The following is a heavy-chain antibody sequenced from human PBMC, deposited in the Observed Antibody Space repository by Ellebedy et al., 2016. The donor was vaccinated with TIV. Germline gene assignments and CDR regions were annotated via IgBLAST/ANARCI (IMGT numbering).Heavy chain of an antibody. CDR2: IYSGGST. CDR3: ATNKVVVTADAFDI. D-gene: IGHD2-21*02. J-gene: IGHJ3*02. V-gene: IGHV3-66*01. Sequence: GGSLRLXXAASGFTVSSNYMSWVRQAPGKGLEWVSVIYSGGSTYYADSVKGRFTISRDNSKNTLYLQMNSLRAEDTAVYYCATNKVVVTADAFDIWGQGTMVTVSS. CDR1: GFTVSSNY.